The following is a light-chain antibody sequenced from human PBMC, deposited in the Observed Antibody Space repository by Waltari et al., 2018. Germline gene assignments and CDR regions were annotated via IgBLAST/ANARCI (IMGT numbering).Light chain of an antibody. CDR1: IGSKY. J-gene: IGLJ1*01. V-gene: IGLV3-9*01. CDR3: QVWDSSTALYV. Sequence: SLELTQPISVSVALGQTATISCGETIGSKYVHWYQQKPGRAPGRVIYRDDNRPSGISERFSGSNSGKTATLTISRAQAGDEAEYYCQVWDSSTALYVFGTGTKVTVL. CDR2: RDD.